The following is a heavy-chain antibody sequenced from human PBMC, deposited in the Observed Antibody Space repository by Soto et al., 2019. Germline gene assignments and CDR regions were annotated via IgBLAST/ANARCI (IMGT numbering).Heavy chain of an antibody. D-gene: IGHD2-15*01. Sequence: ASVKVSCKASGYTFTSYGISWVRQAPGQGLEWMGWISAYNGNTNYAQQLQGRVTMTADKSTCTAYMELGSLIADETAVNSCARDLGCSGEVYWGQGTMVTVSS. J-gene: IGHJ4*02. V-gene: IGHV1-18*01. CDR2: ISAYNGNT. CDR3: ARDLGCSGEVY. CDR1: GYTFTSYG.